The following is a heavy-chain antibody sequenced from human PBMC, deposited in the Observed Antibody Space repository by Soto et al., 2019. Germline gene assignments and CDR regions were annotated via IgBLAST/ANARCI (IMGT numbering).Heavy chain of an antibody. CDR1: VGSISSGDYY. CDR3: ARRAIAVAGTALFDY. V-gene: IGHV4-30-4*01. Sequence: QVQLQESGPGLVKPSQTLSLTCTVSVGSISSGDYYWSWIRQPPGNGLEWIGYIYYSGSTYYNPSLKGGVTISVDTSKNQFSLKLSSVTAADTAVYYCARRAIAVAGTALFDYWGQGTLVTVSS. D-gene: IGHD6-19*01. J-gene: IGHJ4*02. CDR2: IYYSGST.